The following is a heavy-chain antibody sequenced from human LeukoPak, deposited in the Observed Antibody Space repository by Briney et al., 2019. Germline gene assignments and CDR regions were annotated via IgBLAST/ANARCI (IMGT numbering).Heavy chain of an antibody. CDR2: IKQDGSEK. D-gene: IGHD3-16*01. CDR3: ATNLMIGSVYYFDY. J-gene: IGHJ4*02. V-gene: IGHV3-7*02. CDR1: GFTFSSYW. Sequence: GGSLRLSCAASGFTFSSYWMSWVRQAPGKGLEWVANIKQDGSEKYYVDSVKGRFTISRDNAKNSLYLQMNSLRDEDTAVYYCATNLMIGSVYYFDYWGQGTLVTVSS.